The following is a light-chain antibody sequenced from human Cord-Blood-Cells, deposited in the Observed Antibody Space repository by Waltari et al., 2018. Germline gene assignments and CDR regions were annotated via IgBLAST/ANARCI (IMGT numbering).Light chain of an antibody. Sequence: DIQMTKSPSTLSASVGDRVTITCRASQSISSWLAWYQQKPGKAPKLLIYKASSLESGVPSRFSGIGSGTEFTLTISSLQPDDFATYYCQQYNSYSPYSFGQGTKLEIK. CDR2: KAS. V-gene: IGKV1-5*03. J-gene: IGKJ2*03. CDR3: QQYNSYSPYS. CDR1: QSISSW.